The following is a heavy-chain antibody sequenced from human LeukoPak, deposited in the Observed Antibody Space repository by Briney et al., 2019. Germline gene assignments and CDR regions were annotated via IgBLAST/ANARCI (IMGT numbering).Heavy chain of an antibody. CDR2: INHSGST. CDR1: GGSFSGYY. Sequence: PSETLSLTCAVYGGSFSGYYWSWIRQPPGKGLEWIGEINHSGSTNYNPSLKSRVTISVDTSKNQFSLKLSSVTAADTAVYYCARLGDYYDGSGYPYNWFDPWGQGALVTVSS. V-gene: IGHV4-34*01. CDR3: ARLGDYYDGSGYPYNWFDP. D-gene: IGHD3-22*01. J-gene: IGHJ5*02.